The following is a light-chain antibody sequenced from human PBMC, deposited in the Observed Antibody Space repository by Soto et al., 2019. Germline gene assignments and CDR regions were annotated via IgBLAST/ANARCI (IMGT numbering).Light chain of an antibody. CDR3: LQHNSYPLT. CDR2: AAS. Sequence: DIQMTQSPTSLSASVGDRVSSTFRASQSISFYLNWYQQKPGKAHKVLIYAASNLQSGVPSRFSGSGSGTDFTLTISSLQPEDFATYYCLQHNSYPLTFGGGTKVDIK. J-gene: IGKJ4*01. CDR1: QSISFY. V-gene: IGKV1-39*01.